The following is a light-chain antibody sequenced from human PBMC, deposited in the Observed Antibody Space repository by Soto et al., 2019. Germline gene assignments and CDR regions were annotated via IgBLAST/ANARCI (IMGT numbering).Light chain of an antibody. Sequence: QLVLTQLPSASASLGASVKLTCTLSSGHSRYAIAWHQQQPEKGPRYLLKVTSDGSHIKGDVIPARFSGSSSGAERYLTISSLQSEDEADYYCQTWGNGLVVFGGGTKLTVL. V-gene: IGLV4-69*01. CDR1: SGHSRYA. CDR2: VTSDGSH. J-gene: IGLJ2*01. CDR3: QTWGNGLVV.